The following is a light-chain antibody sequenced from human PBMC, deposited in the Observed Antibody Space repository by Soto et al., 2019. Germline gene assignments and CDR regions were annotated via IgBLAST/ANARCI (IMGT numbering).Light chain of an antibody. CDR1: SSDVGGYNY. V-gene: IGLV2-14*01. CDR3: NSYTSSSTYV. CDR2: DVS. J-gene: IGLJ1*01. Sequence: ALTQPASVSGSPGQSITISCTGTSSDVGGYNYVSWYQQHPGKAPKLMIYDVSNRPSGVSNRFSGSRSGNTASLTISGLQAEDEADYYCNSYTSSSTYVFGSGTKVNRP.